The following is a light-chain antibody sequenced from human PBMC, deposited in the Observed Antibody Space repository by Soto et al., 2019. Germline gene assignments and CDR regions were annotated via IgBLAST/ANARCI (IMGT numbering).Light chain of an antibody. V-gene: IGKV1-39*01. Sequence: DIQMTQSPSSLSASVGDRVTITCRASQSIGIYLNWYQQEPGKAPKLLIYAASTLQSGVPLRFSGRGSGTDFTLSIGSLQPEDFATYFCQQSYSTPFTFGPGTKVDIK. J-gene: IGKJ3*01. CDR2: AAS. CDR3: QQSYSTPFT. CDR1: QSIGIY.